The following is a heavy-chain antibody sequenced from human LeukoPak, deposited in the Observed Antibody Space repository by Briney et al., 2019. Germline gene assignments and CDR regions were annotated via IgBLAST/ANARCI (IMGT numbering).Heavy chain of an antibody. V-gene: IGHV1-18*01. CDR3: ARDSYYDSSGYFESWFDP. Sequence: GASVKVSCNASGYTFTSYGISWVRQAPGQGLEGMGWISAYNGNTNYAQKLQGRVTMTTDTSTSTAYMELRSLRSDDTAVYYCARDSYYDSSGYFESWFDPWGQGTLVTVSS. CDR1: GYTFTSYG. J-gene: IGHJ5*02. CDR2: ISAYNGNT. D-gene: IGHD3-22*01.